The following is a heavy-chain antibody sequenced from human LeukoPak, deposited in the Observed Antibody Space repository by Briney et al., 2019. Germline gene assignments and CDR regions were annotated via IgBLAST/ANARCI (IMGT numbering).Heavy chain of an antibody. CDR2: INYDGGST. Sequence: GGSLRLSCSASGFTFSSYAIHWVRQAPGKGPEYVSGINYDGGSTYDADPVKGRLTISRDNSKNKVYLQMSSLRADDTAVYYCVKDQAGVGDYWGQGTLVTVSS. D-gene: IGHD3-3*01. CDR1: GFTFSSYA. J-gene: IGHJ4*02. V-gene: IGHV3-64D*06. CDR3: VKDQAGVGDY.